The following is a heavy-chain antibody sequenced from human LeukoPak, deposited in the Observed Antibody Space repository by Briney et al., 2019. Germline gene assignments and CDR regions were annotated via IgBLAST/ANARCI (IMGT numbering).Heavy chain of an antibody. CDR2: IKQDGSEK. CDR3: RTLYDSRGYQSDY. CDR1: GFTFSTYW. V-gene: IGHV3-7*01. D-gene: IGHD3-22*01. Sequence: PGGSLRLSXTASGFTFSTYWMTWVRQAPGKGLEWVANIKQDGSEKYYVDSVKGRFTISRDNAKNSLYLQRNSLRADDTAFYYCRTLYDSRGYQSDYWGQGTLVTVSS. J-gene: IGHJ4*02.